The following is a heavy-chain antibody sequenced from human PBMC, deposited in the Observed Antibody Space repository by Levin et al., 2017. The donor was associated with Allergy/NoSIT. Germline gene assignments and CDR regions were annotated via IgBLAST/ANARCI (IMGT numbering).Heavy chain of an antibody. Sequence: AASVKVSCKASGYTFTVYYMHWVRQAAGQGLEWMGWMNPNSGGTNYAQKIQGRVTMTRDTSINTAYMELSGLTSDDTAVYYCATSTGYSRSWGAFDIWGQGTMVTVSS. J-gene: IGHJ3*02. CDR1: GYTFTVYY. V-gene: IGHV1-2*02. CDR3: ATSTGYSRSWGAFDI. CDR2: MNPNSGGT. D-gene: IGHD6-13*01.